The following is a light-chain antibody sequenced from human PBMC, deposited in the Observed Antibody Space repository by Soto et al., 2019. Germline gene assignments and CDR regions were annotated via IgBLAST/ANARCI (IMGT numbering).Light chain of an antibody. Sequence: QSALTQPRSVSGSPGQSVAISCTGTGSDVGGYNYVSWYQQYPDKAPKVIIYDVTKRPAGVPDRFSGSKSGNTASLTISWLQTDDEADYYCCSYAGSYTYVFGTGTKVTVL. CDR1: GSDVGGYNY. J-gene: IGLJ1*01. CDR3: CSYAGSYTYV. CDR2: DVT. V-gene: IGLV2-11*01.